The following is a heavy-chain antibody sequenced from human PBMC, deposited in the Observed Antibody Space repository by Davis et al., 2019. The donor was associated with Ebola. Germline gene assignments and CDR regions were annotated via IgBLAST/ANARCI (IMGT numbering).Heavy chain of an antibody. Sequence: GGSLRLSCAASGFTFSSYSMNWVRQAPGKGLEWVSYISSSSSYTNYADSVKGRFTISRDNANNSLYLQMNSLRAEDTAVYYCARGVSRGSYYLMNYWGQGTLVTVSS. V-gene: IGHV3-21*05. CDR2: ISSSSSYT. D-gene: IGHD1-26*01. CDR1: GFTFSSYS. CDR3: ARGVSRGSYYLMNY. J-gene: IGHJ4*02.